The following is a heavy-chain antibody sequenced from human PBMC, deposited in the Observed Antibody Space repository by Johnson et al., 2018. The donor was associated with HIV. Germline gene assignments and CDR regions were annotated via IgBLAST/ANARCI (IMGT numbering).Heavy chain of an antibody. J-gene: IGHJ3*02. CDR2: ISSSGSTI. Sequence: QMQLVESGGGLVKPGGSLRLSCAASGFTFSDYYMSWIRQAPGKGLEWVSYISSSGSTIYYADSVKGRFTISRDNAKNSLYLQMISLRAEDTAVYYCARGRITMVQGVIFGAFDIWGQGTMVTVSS. CDR3: ARGRITMVQGVIFGAFDI. CDR1: GFTFSDYY. V-gene: IGHV3-11*04. D-gene: IGHD3-10*01.